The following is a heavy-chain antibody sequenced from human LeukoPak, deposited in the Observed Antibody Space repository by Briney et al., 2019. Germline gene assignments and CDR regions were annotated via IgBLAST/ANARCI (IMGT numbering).Heavy chain of an antibody. CDR3: ARVRAPSAYGSADY. Sequence: GASLRLSCAASGFTFSNYAMSWVRQAPGKGLVWVSSIGGSGAVTYFADSVKGRFTISRDNSRNTLYLQMNSLRAEDTAVYYCARVRAPSAYGSADYWGQGTLVTVSS. V-gene: IGHV3-23*01. CDR1: GFTFSNYA. J-gene: IGHJ4*02. CDR2: IGGSGAVT. D-gene: IGHD5-12*01.